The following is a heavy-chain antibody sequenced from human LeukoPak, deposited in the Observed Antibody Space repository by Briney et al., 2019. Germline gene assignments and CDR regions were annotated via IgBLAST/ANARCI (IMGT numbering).Heavy chain of an antibody. CDR1: GFTVCNNY. D-gene: IGHD2-15*01. CDR3: ASGLRGCGM. Sequence: GGSLRLSCAHSGFTVCNNYMSWVPQAPGKGLEWVSAIYSGGSTFFADSVKGRFNISRDNSKNTLYLQMNSLRTEVTAVYYCASGLRGCGMWGRGTRVTVSS. V-gene: IGHV3-53*01. CDR2: IYSGGST. J-gene: IGHJ3*02.